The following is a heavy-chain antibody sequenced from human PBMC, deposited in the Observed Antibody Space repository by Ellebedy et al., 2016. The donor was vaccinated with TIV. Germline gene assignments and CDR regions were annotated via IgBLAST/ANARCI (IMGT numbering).Heavy chain of an antibody. CDR2: IYTSGST. CDR3: ARGYYDILTGYHDAFDI. J-gene: IGHJ3*02. D-gene: IGHD3-9*01. CDR1: GGSISSYY. Sequence: MPSETLSLTCTVSGGSISSYYWSWIRQPAGKGLEWIGRIYTSGSTNYNPSLKSRVTMSVDTSKNQFSLKLSSVTAADTAVYYCARGYYDILTGYHDAFDIWGQGTMVTVSS. V-gene: IGHV4-4*07.